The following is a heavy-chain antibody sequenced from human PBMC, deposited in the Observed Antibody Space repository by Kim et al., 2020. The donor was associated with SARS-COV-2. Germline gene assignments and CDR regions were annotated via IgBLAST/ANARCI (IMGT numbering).Heavy chain of an antibody. CDR3: AREMGGNSDLEGWFDP. V-gene: IGHV4-31*03. Sequence: SETLSLTCTVSGGSISSGGYYWSWIRQHPGKGLEWIGYIYYSGSTYYNPSLKSRVTISVDTSNNQFSLKLSSVTAADTAVYYCAREMGGNSDLEGWFDPWGQGTLVTVSS. CDR1: GGSISSGGYY. CDR2: IYYSGST. D-gene: IGHD2-21*02. J-gene: IGHJ5*02.